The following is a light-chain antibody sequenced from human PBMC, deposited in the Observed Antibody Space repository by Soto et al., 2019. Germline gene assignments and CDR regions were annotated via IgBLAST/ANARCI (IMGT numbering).Light chain of an antibody. CDR2: GAS. Sequence: VLTHSPGTLSLSPGEGATLSCRASQSLNSRSLAWDRQKPGQAPTLLIYGASSRATGIPDRFSGSGSGTDFTLIISRLEPEDFAVYYCQQYGTSPFTFGPGTRVDV. J-gene: IGKJ3*01. V-gene: IGKV3-20*01. CDR3: QQYGTSPFT. CDR1: QSLNSRS.